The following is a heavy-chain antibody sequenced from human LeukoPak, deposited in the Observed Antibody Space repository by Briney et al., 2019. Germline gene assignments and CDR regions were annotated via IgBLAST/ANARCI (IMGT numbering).Heavy chain of an antibody. V-gene: IGHV4-34*01. J-gene: IGHJ4*02. CDR1: GGSFSGYY. CDR3: ARVLELPPFDY. D-gene: IGHD1-26*01. Sequence: SETLSLTCAVYGGSFSGYYWSWIRQPPGKGLEWIGEINHSGSTNYNPSLKSRVTISVDTSKNQFSLKLSSVTAADTAVYYCARVLELPPFDYWGQGTLVTVSS. CDR2: INHSGST.